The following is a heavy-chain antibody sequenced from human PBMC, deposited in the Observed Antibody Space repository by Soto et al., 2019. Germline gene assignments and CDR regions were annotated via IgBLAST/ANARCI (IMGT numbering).Heavy chain of an antibody. CDR1: GGSFSGYY. CDR2: INHSGST. Sequence: QVQLQQWGAGLLKPSETLSLTCAVYGGSFSGYYWSWIRQPPGKGLEWIGEINHSGSTNYNPSLKSRVTISVDTSKNQFSLKLSSVTATDTAVYYCARGTYDYVWGSYRPRWFDPWGQGTLVTVSS. CDR3: ARGTYDYVWGSYRPRWFDP. D-gene: IGHD3-16*02. J-gene: IGHJ5*02. V-gene: IGHV4-34*01.